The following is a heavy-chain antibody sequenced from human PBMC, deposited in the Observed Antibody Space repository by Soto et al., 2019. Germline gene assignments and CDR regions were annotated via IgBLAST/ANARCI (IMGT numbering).Heavy chain of an antibody. V-gene: IGHV4-31*02. D-gene: IGHD5-18*01. Sequence: NPSETLSLTXTVSGGSISSGGYYWSWIRQHPGKGLEWIGYIYYSGSTYYNPSLKSRVTISVDTSKNQFSLKLSSVTAADTAVYYCARERFYNTAMVDYWGQGTLVTVSS. J-gene: IGHJ4*02. CDR2: IYYSGST. CDR1: GGSISSGGYY. CDR3: ARERFYNTAMVDY.